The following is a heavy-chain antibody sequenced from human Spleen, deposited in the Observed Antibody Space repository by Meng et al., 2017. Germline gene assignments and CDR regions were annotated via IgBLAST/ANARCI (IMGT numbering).Heavy chain of an antibody. CDR1: GGSINSCYYF. J-gene: IGHJ4*02. CDR3: ARDTVVTPRALDY. V-gene: IGHV4-31*03. D-gene: IGHD4-23*01. Sequence: QGQLEEAGPGLVTPSQTLSLTCTVFGGSINSCYYFWSWIRQHPGKGLEWIGNIYYSGNTYYNPSLKNRVTISVDTSKPQFSLKLSSVTAADTAVYYCARDTVVTPRALDYWGQGTLVTVSS. CDR2: IYYSGNT.